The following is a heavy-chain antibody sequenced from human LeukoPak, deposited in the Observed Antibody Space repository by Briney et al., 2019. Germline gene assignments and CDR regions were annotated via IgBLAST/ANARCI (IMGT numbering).Heavy chain of an antibody. J-gene: IGHJ6*03. Sequence: PSETLSLTCTVSGGSISSYYWSWIRQPAGKGLEWIGRIYTSGSTNYNPSLKSRVTMSVDTSKNQFSLKLSSVTAADTAVYYCARGAAAGKNYYYYYYMDVWGKGTTVTISS. CDR1: GGSISSYY. D-gene: IGHD6-13*01. CDR2: IYTSGST. CDR3: ARGAAAGKNYYYYYYMDV. V-gene: IGHV4-4*07.